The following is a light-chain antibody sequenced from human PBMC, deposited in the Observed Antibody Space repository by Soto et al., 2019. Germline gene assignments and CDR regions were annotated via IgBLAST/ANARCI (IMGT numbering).Light chain of an antibody. Sequence: QSALTQPASVSGSPGQSITLSCTGTSSDVGGYQYVCWDQQHPGTAPKHMSYEVTNRPSGVSTRFSGSKSGNTASLTISALQAEEEADYYCSSYTSNTTLVVFGGGTKLHVL. J-gene: IGLJ3*02. CDR3: SSYTSNTTLVV. V-gene: IGLV2-14*01. CDR2: EVT. CDR1: SSDVGGYQY.